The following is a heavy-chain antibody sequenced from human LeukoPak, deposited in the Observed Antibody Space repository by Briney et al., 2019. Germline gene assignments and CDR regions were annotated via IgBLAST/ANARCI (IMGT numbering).Heavy chain of an antibody. D-gene: IGHD2-15*01. CDR2: FDPEDGET. Sequence: ASVKVSCKVSGYTLTELSMHWVRQAPGKGLEWMGGFDPEDGETIYAQKFQGRVTMTEDTSTDTAYMELSGLRSEDTAVYYCARAWQLGYCSGGSCYPGHHWSDPWGQGTLVTVSS. V-gene: IGHV1-24*01. J-gene: IGHJ5*02. CDR3: ARAWQLGYCSGGSCYPGHHWSDP. CDR1: GYTLTELS.